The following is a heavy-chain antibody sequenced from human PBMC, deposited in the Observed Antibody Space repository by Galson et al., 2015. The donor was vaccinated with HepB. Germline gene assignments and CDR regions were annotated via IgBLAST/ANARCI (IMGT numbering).Heavy chain of an antibody. J-gene: IGHJ4*02. V-gene: IGHV3-74*01. D-gene: IGHD5-18*01. Sequence: SLRLSCAASGFTFSSYWMHWVRQAPGKGLVWVSRINSDGSSTSYADSVKGRFTISRDNAKNTLYLQMSSLRAEDTAVYYCARDGTATPFDYWGQGTLVTVSS. CDR3: ARDGTATPFDY. CDR2: INSDGSST. CDR1: GFTFSSYW.